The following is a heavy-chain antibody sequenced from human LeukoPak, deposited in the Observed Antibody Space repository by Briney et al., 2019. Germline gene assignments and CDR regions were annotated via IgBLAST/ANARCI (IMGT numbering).Heavy chain of an antibody. Sequence: GGSLGLSCAASGFTFSSYAIHWVRQAPGKGLEWVAVIAYDGGNKYYADSVKGRFTIARDNSKTTLYLQMISLRPEDTAVYYCAKDRSTGWYAGFDFWGQGTLVTVSS. CDR3: AKDRSTGWYAGFDF. D-gene: IGHD6-19*01. CDR1: GFTFSSYA. J-gene: IGHJ5*01. V-gene: IGHV3-30-3*01. CDR2: IAYDGGNK.